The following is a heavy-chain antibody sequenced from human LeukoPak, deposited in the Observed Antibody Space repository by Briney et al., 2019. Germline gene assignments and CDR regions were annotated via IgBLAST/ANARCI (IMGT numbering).Heavy chain of an antibody. D-gene: IGHD7-27*01. CDR3: ARSGVPHGTDV. J-gene: IGHJ6*02. V-gene: IGHV3-7*04. CDR1: GXTFSSYW. Sequence: GGSLRLSWAASGXTFSSYWMTWVRQAPEKGLEWVANIKQDGSETYYVDSVKGRFTISRDNAKNSLCLHMNSLRVEDSAVYYCARSGVPHGTDVWGQGTTVTVSS. CDR2: IKQDGSET.